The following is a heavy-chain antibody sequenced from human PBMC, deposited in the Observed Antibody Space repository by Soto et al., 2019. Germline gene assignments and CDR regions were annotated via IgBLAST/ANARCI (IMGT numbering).Heavy chain of an antibody. CDR1: GYSFTSYW. J-gene: IGHJ6*02. V-gene: IGHV5-10-1*01. CDR3: ASGSTYSGYDYYYYGMDV. Sequence: GESLNISCKGSGYSFTSYWISWVRQMPGKGLEWMGRIDPSDSYTNYSPSFQGHVTISADKSISTAYLQWSSLKASDTAMYYCASGSTYSGYDYYYYGMDVWGQGTTVTVSS. CDR2: IDPSDSYT. D-gene: IGHD5-12*01.